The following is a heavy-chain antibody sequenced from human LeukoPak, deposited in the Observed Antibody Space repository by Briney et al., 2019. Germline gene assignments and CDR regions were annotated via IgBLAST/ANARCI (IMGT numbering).Heavy chain of an antibody. V-gene: IGHV4-59*01. J-gene: IGHJ6*02. D-gene: IGHD3-10*01. Sequence: PSETLSLTCTVSGGPISSYYWSWIRQPPGKGLEWIGYIYYSGSTNYNPSLKSRVTISVDTSKNQFSLKLSSVTAADTAVYYCARDWVGSGNYGMDVWGQGTTVTVSS. CDR2: IYYSGST. CDR3: ARDWVGSGNYGMDV. CDR1: GGPISSYY.